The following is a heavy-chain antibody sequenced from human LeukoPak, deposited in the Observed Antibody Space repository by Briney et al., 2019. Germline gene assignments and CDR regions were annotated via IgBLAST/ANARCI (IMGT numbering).Heavy chain of an antibody. D-gene: IGHD3-22*01. CDR1: GGSISSYY. J-gene: IGHJ4*02. Sequence: SETLSLTCTVSGGSISSYYWSWIRQPAGKGLEWIGRIYTSGSTNYNPSLKSRVTMSVDTSKNQFSLKLSSVTAADTAVYYCARSVYYYDSSGYYWGSRIYYFDYWGQGTLVTVSS. CDR3: ARSVYYYDSSGYYWGSRIYYFDY. CDR2: IYTSGST. V-gene: IGHV4-4*07.